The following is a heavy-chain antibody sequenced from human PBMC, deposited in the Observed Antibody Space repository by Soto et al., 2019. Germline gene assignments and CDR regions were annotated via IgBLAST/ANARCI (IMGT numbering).Heavy chain of an antibody. Sequence: EASVKVSCKASGGTFSSYAISWVRQAPGQGLEWMGGTIPIFGTANYAQKFQGRVTITADESTSTAYMELSSLRSEDTAVYYCARTPAAAPSHFDYWGQGTLVTVSS. CDR1: GGTFSSYA. J-gene: IGHJ4*02. CDR2: TIPIFGTA. V-gene: IGHV1-69*13. CDR3: ARTPAAAPSHFDY. D-gene: IGHD2-2*01.